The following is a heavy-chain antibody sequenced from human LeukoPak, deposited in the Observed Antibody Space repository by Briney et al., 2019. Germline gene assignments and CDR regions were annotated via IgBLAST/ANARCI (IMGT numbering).Heavy chain of an antibody. D-gene: IGHD3-9*01. J-gene: IGHJ6*03. CDR3: ARSLRYFDWLLSNYYYYMDV. CDR1: GFTVSSNY. Sequence: GGSLRLSCAASGFTVSSNYMSWVRQAPGKGLEWVSVIYSGGSTYYADSVKGRFTISRDNSKNTLYLQMNSLRAEDTAVYYCARSLRYFDWLLSNYYYYMDVWGKGTTVTVSS. V-gene: IGHV3-66*02. CDR2: IYSGGST.